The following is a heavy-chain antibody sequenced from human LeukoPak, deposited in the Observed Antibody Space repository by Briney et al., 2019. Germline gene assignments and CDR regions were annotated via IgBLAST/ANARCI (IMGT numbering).Heavy chain of an antibody. D-gene: IGHD3-3*01. CDR2: IGGSGSDT. J-gene: IGHJ6*02. Sequence: PGGSLRLSCAASGFSFANYAMSWVRKTPGKGLEWVSAIGGSGSDTSYTDSVKGRFTISRDNSKSTLYLQMNSLRAEDTAVYHCAKTLRDLEWLTGELDVWGQGTAVTVSS. CDR1: GFSFANYA. V-gene: IGHV3-23*01. CDR3: AKTLRDLEWLTGELDV.